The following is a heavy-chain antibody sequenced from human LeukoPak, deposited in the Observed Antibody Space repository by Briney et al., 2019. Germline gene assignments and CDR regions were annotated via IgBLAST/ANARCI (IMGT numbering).Heavy chain of an antibody. V-gene: IGHV1-18*01. J-gene: IGHJ4*02. CDR1: GYAFTTYG. D-gene: IGHD6-6*01. Sequence: GASVKVSCKASGYAFTTYGISWVRQAPGQGLEWMGWISTYNGNTNYAQKLQGRVTMTTDTSTSTAYMELRSLRSDDTAVYYCARDHSSFIAARPHYFDYWGQGTLVTVSS. CDR3: ARDHSSFIAARPHYFDY. CDR2: ISTYNGNT.